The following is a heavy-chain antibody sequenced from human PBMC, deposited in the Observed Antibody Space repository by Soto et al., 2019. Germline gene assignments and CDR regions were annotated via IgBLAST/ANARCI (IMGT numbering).Heavy chain of an antibody. CDR2: IIPIFGTA. CDR1: GGTFSSYA. CDR3: ARDIPYSSSSHG. J-gene: IGHJ4*02. D-gene: IGHD6-6*01. Sequence: GASVKVSCPASGGTFSSYAISWVRQAPGQGLEWMGGIIPIFGTANYAQKFQGRVTITADESTSTAYMELSSLRSEDTAVYYCARDIPYSSSSHGWGQGTLVTV. V-gene: IGHV1-69*13.